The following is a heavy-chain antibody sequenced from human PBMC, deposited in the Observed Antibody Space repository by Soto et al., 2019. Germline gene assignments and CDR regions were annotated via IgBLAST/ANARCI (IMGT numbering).Heavy chain of an antibody. D-gene: IGHD1-26*01. V-gene: IGHV1-18*01. Sequence: ASVKVSCKASGYTFTSYGISWVRQAPGQGLEWMGWISAYNGNTNYAQKLQGRVTMTTDTSTSTAYMELRSLRSDDTAVYYCAREGGSYYYYYGMDVWGQGTTVTVSS. J-gene: IGHJ6*02. CDR2: ISAYNGNT. CDR3: AREGGSYYYYYGMDV. CDR1: GYTFTSYG.